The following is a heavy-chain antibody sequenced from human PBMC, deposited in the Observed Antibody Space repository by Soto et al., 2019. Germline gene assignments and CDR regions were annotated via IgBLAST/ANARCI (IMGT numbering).Heavy chain of an antibody. J-gene: IGHJ4*02. D-gene: IGHD1-26*01. Sequence: EVQLVESGGGLVQPGGSLRLSCAASGFTFSSYEMNWVRQAPGKGLEWVSYISSSGSTIYYADSVKGRFTISRDNAKNSLYLQMNSLRAEDTAVYYCARESPWDHVDYWGQGTLVTVSS. CDR2: ISSSGSTI. V-gene: IGHV3-48*03. CDR3: ARESPWDHVDY. CDR1: GFTFSSYE.